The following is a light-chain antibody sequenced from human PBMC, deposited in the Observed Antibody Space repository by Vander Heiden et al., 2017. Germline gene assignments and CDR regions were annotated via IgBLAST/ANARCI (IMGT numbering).Light chain of an antibody. Sequence: DIQMTQSPSSLSASVGDRVTITCRASQSISSYLNWYQQKPGKAPKLLIYAASSLQSGVPSRLSGSRSGTDFTLTMSRLQPEDFATYYCQQSEGTRRTFGQATKAEIK. CDR1: QSISSY. J-gene: IGKJ1*01. CDR3: QQSEGTRRT. V-gene: IGKV1-39*01. CDR2: AAS.